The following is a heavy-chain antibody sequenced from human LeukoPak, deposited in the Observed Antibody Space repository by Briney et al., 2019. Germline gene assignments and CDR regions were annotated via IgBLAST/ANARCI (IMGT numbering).Heavy chain of an antibody. CDR1: GGTFSSYA. Sequence: GVSVKVSCKASGGTFSSYAISWVRQAPGQGLEWMGRIIPILGIANYAQKFQGRVTITADKSTSTAYMELSSLRSEDTAVYYCARDLEDYYDSSGYAWFDPWGQGTLVTVSS. V-gene: IGHV1-69*04. D-gene: IGHD3-22*01. J-gene: IGHJ5*02. CDR2: IIPILGIA. CDR3: ARDLEDYYDSSGYAWFDP.